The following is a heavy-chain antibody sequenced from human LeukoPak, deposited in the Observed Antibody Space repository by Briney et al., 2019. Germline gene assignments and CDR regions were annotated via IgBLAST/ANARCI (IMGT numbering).Heavy chain of an antibody. CDR1: GYTFTGYY. D-gene: IGHD2-2*01. CDR3: ARDTSYSSTSCYPIRHGCPYYYYGMDV. CDR2: INPNSGGI. V-gene: IGHV1-2*02. J-gene: IGHJ6*02. Sequence: GSVNVSCMASGYTFTGYYMHWVRQAPGQGLEWMGWINPNSGGINYAQKFQGRVTMTRDTSISTAYMELSRLRSDDTAVYYCARDTSYSSTSCYPIRHGCPYYYYGMDVWGQGTTVNVSS.